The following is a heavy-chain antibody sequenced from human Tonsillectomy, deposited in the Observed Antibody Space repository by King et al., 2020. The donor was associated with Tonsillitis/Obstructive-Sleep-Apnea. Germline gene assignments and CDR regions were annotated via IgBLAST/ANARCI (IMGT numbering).Heavy chain of an antibody. CDR1: GFTFSSYV. J-gene: IGHJ4*02. CDR2: ISYDGSNN. V-gene: IGHV3-30*01. D-gene: IGHD2-15*01. CDR3: ARDGVVVAPNEYYFDY. Sequence: VQLVESGGGVVQPGRSLRLSCAASGFTFSSYVMHWVRQAPGKGLEWVALISYDGSNNYYADSVKGRFTISRDNSKSTLYLQMNNLIPEDTAVYYCARDGVVVAPNEYYFDYWGQGTLVTVSS.